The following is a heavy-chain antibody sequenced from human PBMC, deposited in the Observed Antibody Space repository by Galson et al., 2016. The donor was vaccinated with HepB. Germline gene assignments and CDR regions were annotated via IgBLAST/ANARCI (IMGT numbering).Heavy chain of an antibody. D-gene: IGHD1-7*01. J-gene: IGHJ4*02. CDR2: ISGTGGTT. Sequence: SLRLSCAVSGFTFISYAMSWVRQAPGKRLEWVSAISGTGGTTYYADSVQGRFTISRDNSKNTLYLQMNSLRADDTAVYYCAKGTKHNWTYGIDFWGQGTLVTVSS. CDR3: AKGTKHNWTYGIDF. CDR1: GFTFISYA. V-gene: IGHV3-23*01.